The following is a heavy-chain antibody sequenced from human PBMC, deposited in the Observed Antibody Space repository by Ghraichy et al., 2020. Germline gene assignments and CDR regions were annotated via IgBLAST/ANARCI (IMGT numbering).Heavy chain of an antibody. D-gene: IGHD3-3*01. Sequence: GGSLRLSCAASGFTFSSYSMNWVRQAPGKGLEWVSYISSSSSTIYYADSVKGRFTISRDNAKNSLYLQMNSLRAEDTAVYYCARDLTTIFGVVDAFDIWGQGTMVTVSS. J-gene: IGHJ3*02. CDR2: ISSSSSTI. CDR3: ARDLTTIFGVVDAFDI. CDR1: GFTFSSYS. V-gene: IGHV3-48*01.